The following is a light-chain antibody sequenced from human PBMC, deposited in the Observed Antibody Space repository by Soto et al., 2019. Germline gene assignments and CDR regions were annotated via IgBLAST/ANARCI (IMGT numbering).Light chain of an antibody. V-gene: IGKV3-20*01. CDR3: QHYDSSPPYT. J-gene: IGKJ2*01. CDR1: RSFASSY. CDR2: AAS. Sequence: EIVLTQSPVTLSLSPGERATLSCRASRSFASSYLGWYQQKPGQAPRLLIYAASTMATGIPDRFSGSGSATDFTLNISRLEPEDSAVYYCQHYDSSPPYTFGQGTKLEIK.